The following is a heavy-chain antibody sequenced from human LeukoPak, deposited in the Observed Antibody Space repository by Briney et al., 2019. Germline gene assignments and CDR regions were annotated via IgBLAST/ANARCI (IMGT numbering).Heavy chain of an antibody. CDR1: GATFSSYV. V-gene: IGHV1-69*06. J-gene: IGHJ4*02. CDR2: IIPIFGTA. D-gene: IGHD2-8*01. Sequence: SVKVSCKASGATFSSYVIIWVRQAPGQGLEWMGGIIPIFGTANYAQKFQGRVTITADKSTSTAYMELSSLRSEDTAVYYCAYHGVEFDYWGQGTLVTVSS. CDR3: AYHGVEFDY.